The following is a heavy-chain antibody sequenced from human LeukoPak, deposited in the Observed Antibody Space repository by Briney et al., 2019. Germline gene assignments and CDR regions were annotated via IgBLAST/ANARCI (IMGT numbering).Heavy chain of an antibody. J-gene: IGHJ4*02. V-gene: IGHV3-23*01. Sequence: GGSLRLSCAASGFTYSTYAMSWVRQAPGKGLEWVSGISGSGTTTYYADSVKGRFTISRDNSKNTMSLQMNSLRAEDTAVYYCAKTTTGYSSGRYPAWPIDYWGQGTLVTVSS. CDR3: AKTTTGYSSGRYPAWPIDY. D-gene: IGHD2-15*01. CDR2: ISGSGTTT. CDR1: GFTYSTYA.